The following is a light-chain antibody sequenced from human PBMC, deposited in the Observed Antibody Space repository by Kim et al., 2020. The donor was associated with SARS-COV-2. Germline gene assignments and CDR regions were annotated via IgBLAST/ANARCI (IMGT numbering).Light chain of an antibody. J-gene: IGKJ4*01. V-gene: IGKV3-15*01. CDR2: GAT. CDR1: QSVSSN. Sequence: VSPGERVTLACWASQSVSSNLAWYQQKPGQAPRLRVHGATTRATGIPARFSGGGSGTEFTLTINSLQSEDFAVYYCQQNGAWPLTFGGGTKVDIK. CDR3: QQNGAWPLT.